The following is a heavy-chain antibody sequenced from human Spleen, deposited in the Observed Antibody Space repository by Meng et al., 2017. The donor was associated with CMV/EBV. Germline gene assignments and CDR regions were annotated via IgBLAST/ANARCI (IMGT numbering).Heavy chain of an antibody. J-gene: IGHJ5*02. V-gene: IGHV4-34*01. D-gene: IGHD3-3*01. CDR3: ARDGSSYYDFWSGYQKNWFDP. Sequence: QVQLQQWGARLLKPSETPSLPCAVYGGSFSGYYWSWIRQPPGKGLEWIGEINHSGSTNYNPSLKSRVTISVDTSKNQFSLKLSSVTAADTAVYYCARDGSSYYDFWSGYQKNWFDPWGQGTLVTVSS. CDR2: INHSGST. CDR1: GGSFSGYY.